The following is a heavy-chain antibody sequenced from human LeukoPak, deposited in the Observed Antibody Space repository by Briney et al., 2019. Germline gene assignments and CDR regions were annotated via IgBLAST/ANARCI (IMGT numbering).Heavy chain of an antibody. V-gene: IGHV3-23*01. Sequence: GGSLRLSCAASGFTFSSYAMSWVRQAPGKGLEWVSAISGSGGSTYYADSVKGRFTISRDSSKNTLYLQMNSLRAEDTAVYYCAKDNNYDSSGYSNAFDIWGQGTMVTVSS. CDR1: GFTFSSYA. J-gene: IGHJ3*02. D-gene: IGHD3-22*01. CDR2: ISGSGGST. CDR3: AKDNNYDSSGYSNAFDI.